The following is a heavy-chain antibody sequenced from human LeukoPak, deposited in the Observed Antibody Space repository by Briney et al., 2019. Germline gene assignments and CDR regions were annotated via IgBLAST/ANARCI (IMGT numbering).Heavy chain of an antibody. D-gene: IGHD3-3*01. CDR1: GFTFSSYA. Sequence: GGSLRLSCAASGFTFSSYAMSWVRQAPGKGLEWVSAISGGGGSTYYADSVERRFTFSSDNYKSTLHLKMSRLGHEDTVEYYCAKDAGAYYDFWSGYDELMGALDYWGQGTLVTVSS. CDR2: ISGGGGST. V-gene: IGHV3-23*01. J-gene: IGHJ4*02. CDR3: AKDAGAYYDFWSGYDELMGALDY.